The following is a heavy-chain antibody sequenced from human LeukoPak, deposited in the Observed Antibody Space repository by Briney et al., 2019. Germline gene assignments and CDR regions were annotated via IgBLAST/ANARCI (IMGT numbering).Heavy chain of an antibody. CDR3: AKEDSVPAAIDY. CDR1: GFTFSSYG. CDR2: IRYDGSNK. Sequence: PGGSLRLSCAASGFTFSSYGMHWVRQAPGKGLEWVAFIRYDGSNKYYADSVKGRFTISRDNSKNTLYLQMNSLRAEDTAVYYCAKEDSVPAAIDYWGQGTLVTVSS. J-gene: IGHJ4*02. D-gene: IGHD2-2*01. V-gene: IGHV3-30*02.